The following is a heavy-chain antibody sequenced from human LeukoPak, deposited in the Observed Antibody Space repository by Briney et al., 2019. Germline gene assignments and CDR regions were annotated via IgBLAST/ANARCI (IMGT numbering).Heavy chain of an antibody. CDR1: GGSISSYY. D-gene: IGHD2-2*01. CDR3: ARAMGYCSSTSCFGYAFDI. J-gene: IGHJ3*02. Sequence: SETLSLTCTVSGGSISSYYWSWIRQPAGKGLEWIGRIYTSGSTNYNPSLKSRVTMSVDTSKNQFSLKLSSVTAADTAVYYRARAMGYCSSTSCFGYAFDIWGQGTMVTVSS. V-gene: IGHV4-4*07. CDR2: IYTSGST.